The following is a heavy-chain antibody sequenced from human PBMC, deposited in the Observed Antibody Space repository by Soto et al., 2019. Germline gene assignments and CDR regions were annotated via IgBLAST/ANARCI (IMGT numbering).Heavy chain of an antibody. D-gene: IGHD3-22*01. Sequence: GGSLRLSCAASGFTFSSYGMHWVRQAPGKGLEWVAVIWYDGSNKYYADSVKGRFTISRDNSKNTLYLQMNSLRAEDTAGYYCARDYDSSGYPRSYFDYWGQGT. CDR1: GFTFSSYG. V-gene: IGHV3-33*01. CDR3: ARDYDSSGYPRSYFDY. J-gene: IGHJ4*02. CDR2: IWYDGSNK.